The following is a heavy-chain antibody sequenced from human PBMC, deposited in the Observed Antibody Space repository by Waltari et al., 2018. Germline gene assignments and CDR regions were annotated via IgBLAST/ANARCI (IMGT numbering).Heavy chain of an antibody. CDR3: ARGYIDYDSSGYYYVGFGY. D-gene: IGHD3-22*01. CDR2: IYTSGST. Sequence: QVQLQESGPGLVKPSQTLSLTCTVSGGSISSGSYYWSWIRQPAGKGLEWIGRIYTSGSTNYNPSLKGRVTISVDTSKNQFSLKLSSVTAADTAVYYCARGYIDYDSSGYYYVGFGYWGQGTLVTVSS. J-gene: IGHJ4*02. V-gene: IGHV4-61*02. CDR1: GGSISSGSYY.